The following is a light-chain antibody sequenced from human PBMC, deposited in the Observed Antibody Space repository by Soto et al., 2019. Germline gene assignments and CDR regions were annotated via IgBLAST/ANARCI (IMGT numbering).Light chain of an antibody. J-gene: IGKJ4*01. V-gene: IGKV4-1*01. Sequence: DIVMTQSPDSLAVSLGARATINCKSSQTVFRSSDNKNYLAWYQQKPGQPPKLLIYLASTRESGVPDRFSGSESGTDFTLTISSLQAEDVATYYCQQYHSPPVTFGGGTKVEIK. CDR1: QTVFRSSDNKNY. CDR2: LAS. CDR3: QQYHSPPVT.